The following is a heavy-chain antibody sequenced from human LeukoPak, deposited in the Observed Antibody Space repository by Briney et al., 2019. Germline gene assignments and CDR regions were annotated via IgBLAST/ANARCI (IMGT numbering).Heavy chain of an antibody. CDR2: IYTSGST. V-gene: IGHV4-61*02. Sequence: PSETLSLTCTVSGGSISSGGYYWSWIRQPAGKGLEWIGRIYTSGSTNYNPSLKSRVTMSVDTSKNQFSLKLSSVTAADTAVYYCARDVAAYDFWSGYTRANWFDPWGQGTLVTVSS. CDR3: ARDVAAYDFWSGYTRANWFDP. CDR1: GGSISSGGYY. J-gene: IGHJ5*02. D-gene: IGHD3-3*01.